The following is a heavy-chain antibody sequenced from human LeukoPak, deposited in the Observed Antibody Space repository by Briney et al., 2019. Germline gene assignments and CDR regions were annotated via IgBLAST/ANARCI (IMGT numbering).Heavy chain of an antibody. CDR1: DFTFSNYA. V-gene: IGHV3-23*01. Sequence: PGGSLRLSCAASDFTFSNYAMTWFRQAPGKGLEWVSSIGASGDGTFNADSVKGRFTISRDNSKNTLYLQMGSLRADDTAVYYCAKGPVGYTYGPSPLNYWGQGTLVTVSS. J-gene: IGHJ4*02. CDR3: AKGPVGYTYGPSPLNY. D-gene: IGHD5-18*01. CDR2: IGASGDGT.